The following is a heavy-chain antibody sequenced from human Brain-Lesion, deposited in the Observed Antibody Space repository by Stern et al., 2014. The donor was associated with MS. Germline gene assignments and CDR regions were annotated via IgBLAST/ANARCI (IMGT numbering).Heavy chain of an antibody. J-gene: IGHJ4*02. CDR3: ARTGDDFGDYSLSY. CDR1: GGSINTNNYY. CDR2: ISSSGST. D-gene: IGHD4-17*01. V-gene: IGHV4-39*01. Sequence: QLVQSGPGLVKPSETLSLTCTVSGGSINTNNYYWGWISQPPGKGLEWIGNISSSGSTFYSPSLKSRVTMSVDTSKNQFSLKLSSVTAADTAVYYCARTGDDFGDYSLSYWGQGTLVTVSS.